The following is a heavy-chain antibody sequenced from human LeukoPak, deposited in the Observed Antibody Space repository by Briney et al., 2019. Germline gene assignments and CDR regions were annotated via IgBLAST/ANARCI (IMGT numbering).Heavy chain of an antibody. CDR2: IKTDGSTT. CDR1: GFTFSTYW. D-gene: IGHD2-2*01. CDR3: AKDMGEYCSSTSCFAFDI. J-gene: IGHJ3*02. V-gene: IGHV3-74*01. Sequence: GGSLRLSCAASGFTFSTYWMHWVRQAPGKGLVWVSRIKTDGSTTSYADSVKGRFTISRDNAKNSLYLQMNSLRAEDMALYYCAKDMGEYCSSTSCFAFDIWGQGTMVTVSS.